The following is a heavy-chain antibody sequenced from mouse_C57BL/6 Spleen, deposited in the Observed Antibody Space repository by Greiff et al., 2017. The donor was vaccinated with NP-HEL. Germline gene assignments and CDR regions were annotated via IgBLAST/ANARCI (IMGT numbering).Heavy chain of an antibody. CDR1: GFTFSSYA. V-gene: IGHV5-4*03. CDR2: ISDGGSYT. D-gene: IGHD2-1*01. J-gene: IGHJ1*03. Sequence: EVKLVESGGGLVKPGGSLKLSCAASGFTFSSYAMSWVRQTPEKRLEWVATISDGGSYTYYPDNVKGRFTISRDNAKNNLYLQMSHLKSEDTAMYYCARAPSGNYVYFDVWGTGTTVTVSS. CDR3: ARAPSGNYVYFDV.